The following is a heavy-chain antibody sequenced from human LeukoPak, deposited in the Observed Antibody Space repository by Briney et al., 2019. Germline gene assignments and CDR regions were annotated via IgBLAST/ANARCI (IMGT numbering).Heavy chain of an antibody. J-gene: IGHJ4*02. CDR3: AKDRNSGSYYVRLFDY. CDR2: ISGSGGST. V-gene: IGHV3-23*01. D-gene: IGHD1-26*01. Sequence: PGRSLRLSCAASGFTFSSYAMSWVRQAPGKGLEWVSAISGSGGSTYYADSVKGRFTISRDNSKNTLYLQMNSLRAEDTAVYYCAKDRNSGSYYVRLFDYWGQGTLVTVSS. CDR1: GFTFSSYA.